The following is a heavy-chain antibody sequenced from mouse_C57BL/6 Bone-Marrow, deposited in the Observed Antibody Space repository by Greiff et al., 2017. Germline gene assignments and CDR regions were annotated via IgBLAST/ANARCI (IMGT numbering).Heavy chain of an antibody. CDR3: ARDTTVVATWYFDV. CDR1: GYSITSGYY. CDR2: ISYDGSN. Sequence: EVKLMESGPGLVKPSQSLSLTCSVTGYSITSGYYWNWIRQFPGNKLEWMGYISYDGSNNYNPSLKNRISITRGTSKNQLFLKLNSVTTEDTATYSCARDTTVVATWYFDVWGTGTTVTVSS. D-gene: IGHD1-1*01. V-gene: IGHV3-6*01. J-gene: IGHJ1*03.